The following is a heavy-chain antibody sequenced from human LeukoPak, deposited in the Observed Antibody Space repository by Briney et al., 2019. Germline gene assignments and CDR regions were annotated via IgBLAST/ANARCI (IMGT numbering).Heavy chain of an antibody. CDR2: INPNSGGT. CDR1: GYSFTGYY. CDR3: ARGRPESNVVVVAATEFDP. D-gene: IGHD2-15*01. Sequence: ASVKVSCKASGYSFTGYYMHWVRPAPGQGLAWMGWINPNSGGTNYAQKFQGRVTMTRDTSISTTYMEVSRLTSDDTAVYYCARGRPESNVVVVAATEFDPWGQGTLVTVSS. J-gene: IGHJ5*02. V-gene: IGHV1-2*02.